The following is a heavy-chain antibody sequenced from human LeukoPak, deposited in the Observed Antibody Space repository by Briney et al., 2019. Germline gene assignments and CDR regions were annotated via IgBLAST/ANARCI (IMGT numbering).Heavy chain of an antibody. CDR3: ARAQWELLPGDAFDI. CDR1: GYTFTGYY. J-gene: IGHJ3*02. Sequence: ASVKVSCKASGYTFTGYYMHWVRQAPGQGLEWMGWINPNSGGTNYAQKFQGRVTMTRDTSISTAYMELSRLRSDDTAVYYCARAQWELLPGDAFDIWGQGTMVTVSS. V-gene: IGHV1-2*02. CDR2: INPNSGGT. D-gene: IGHD1-26*01.